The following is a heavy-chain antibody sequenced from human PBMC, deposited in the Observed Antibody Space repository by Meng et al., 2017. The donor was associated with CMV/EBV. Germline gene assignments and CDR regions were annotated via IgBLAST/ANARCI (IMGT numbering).Heavy chain of an antibody. V-gene: IGHV3-33*06. J-gene: IGHJ6*02. CDR1: GFTFSSYG. CDR2: IWYDGSNK. Sequence: GGSLRLSCAASGFTFSSYGMHWVRQAPGKGLEWVAVIWYDGSNKYYADSVKGRFTISRDNSKNTLYLQMNSLRAEDTAVYYCAKDRPVTYCSSTSCFYYYYGMDVWGQGTTVTVSS. CDR3: AKDRPVTYCSSTSCFYYYYGMDV. D-gene: IGHD2-2*01.